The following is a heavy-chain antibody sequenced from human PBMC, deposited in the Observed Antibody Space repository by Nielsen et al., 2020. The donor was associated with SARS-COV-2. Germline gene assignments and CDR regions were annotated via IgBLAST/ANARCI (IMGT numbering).Heavy chain of an antibody. CDR1: GFTFSNYC. CDR2: VCMDGRGT. Sequence: GESLKISCAASGFTFSNYCMHWVRQAPGKGLVWVARVCMDGRGTNYADSVKGRFTISRDNAENTLHLDMSSLRVGDSAVYYCTRDGHHWDLDNWGQGALVTVSS. J-gene: IGHJ4*02. D-gene: IGHD7-27*01. CDR3: TRDGHHWDLDN. V-gene: IGHV3-74*01.